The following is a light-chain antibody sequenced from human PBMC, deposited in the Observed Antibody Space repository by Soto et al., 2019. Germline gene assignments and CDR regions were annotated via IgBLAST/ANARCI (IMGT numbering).Light chain of an antibody. CDR3: QQCSWHPFTVT. Sequence: EIVMTQSPATLSVSPGERATLSCRASQSVSSNLAWYQQKPGQAPRLLIYDASTRATGIPARFSGSGFRTEYTLTISSLQSEDSAVYYCQQCSWHPFTVTFGGGTKVEIK. CDR1: QSVSSN. CDR2: DAS. J-gene: IGKJ4*01. V-gene: IGKV3-15*01.